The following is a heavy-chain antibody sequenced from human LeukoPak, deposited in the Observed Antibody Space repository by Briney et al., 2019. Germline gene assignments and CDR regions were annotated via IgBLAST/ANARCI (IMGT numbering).Heavy chain of an antibody. V-gene: IGHV3-7*01. Sequence: PGGSLRLSCAASGFTFSSYWMSWVRQAPGKGLEWVAHIKQDGSEKYYVDSVKGRFTISRDNAKNSLYLQMNSLRAEDTAVYYCARDKVVGTTYFDYWGQGTLVPVSS. J-gene: IGHJ4*02. CDR3: ARDKVVGTTYFDY. D-gene: IGHD1-26*01. CDR2: IKQDGSEK. CDR1: GFTFSSYW.